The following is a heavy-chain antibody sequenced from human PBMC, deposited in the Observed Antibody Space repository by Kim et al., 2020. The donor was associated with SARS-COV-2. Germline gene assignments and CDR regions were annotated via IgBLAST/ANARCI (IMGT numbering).Heavy chain of an antibody. CDR1: GVSTSSYY. V-gene: IGHV4-4*07. J-gene: IGHJ4*02. CDR3: AREGYCSGDICYPTFNFDY. D-gene: IGHD2-15*01. CDR2: LYTGGSA. Sequence: SETLSLTCTVSGVSTSSYYWSWLRQPAGQGLEWIGRLYTGGSAYYNPSLKSRVNLSLDTSKNPFSMKMTSVTAADTAVYYCAREGYCSGDICYPTFNFDYWGQGTLVTVYS.